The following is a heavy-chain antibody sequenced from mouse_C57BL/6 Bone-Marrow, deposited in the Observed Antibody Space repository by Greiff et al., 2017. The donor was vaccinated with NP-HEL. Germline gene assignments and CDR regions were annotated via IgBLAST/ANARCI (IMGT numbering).Heavy chain of an antibody. J-gene: IGHJ4*01. D-gene: IGHD1-1*01. CDR2: ISSGSSTI. CDR1: GFTFSDYG. V-gene: IGHV5-17*01. CDR3: ARRDYYGSSSYAMDY. Sequence: EVQLQESGGGLVKPGGSLKLSCAASGFTFSDYGMHWVRQAPEKGLEWVAYISSGSSTIYYADTVKGRFTISRDNAKNTLFLQMTSLRSEDTAMYYCARRDYYGSSSYAMDYWGQGTSVTVSS.